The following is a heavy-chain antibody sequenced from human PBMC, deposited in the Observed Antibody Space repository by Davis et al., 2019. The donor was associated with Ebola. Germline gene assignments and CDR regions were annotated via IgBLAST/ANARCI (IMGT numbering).Heavy chain of an antibody. Sequence: PSETLSLTCAVYGGSFSGYYWSWIRQPPGKGLEWIGEINHSGSTNYNPSLKSRVTISVDTSKNQFSLKLSSVTAADTAVYYCARGGAPPKNWNQHWYFDLWGRGTLVTVSS. V-gene: IGHV4-34*01. CDR1: GGSFSGYY. CDR3: ARGGAPPKNWNQHWYFDL. J-gene: IGHJ2*01. D-gene: IGHD1-1*01. CDR2: INHSGST.